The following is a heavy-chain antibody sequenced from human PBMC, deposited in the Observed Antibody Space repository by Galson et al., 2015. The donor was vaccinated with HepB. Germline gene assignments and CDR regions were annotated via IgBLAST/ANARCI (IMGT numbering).Heavy chain of an antibody. CDR2: ISGSGDDT. CDR3: ARGRQLDP. Sequence: SLRLSCAASGFTFSNYAMSWVRQAPGKGLGWVSVISGSGDDTHYTDSVKGRFIISRDNSKNTLNLQMDSLRAEDTAVYYCARGRQLDPWGQGTLVTVSS. CDR1: GFTFSNYA. V-gene: IGHV3-23*01. D-gene: IGHD3-16*01. J-gene: IGHJ5*02.